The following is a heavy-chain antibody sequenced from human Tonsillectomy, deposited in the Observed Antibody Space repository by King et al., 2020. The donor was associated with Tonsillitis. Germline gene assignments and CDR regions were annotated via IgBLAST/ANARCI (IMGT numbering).Heavy chain of an antibody. V-gene: IGHV4-39*01. CDR1: GGSISSNNYY. CDR3: ARLFYYDSGGYFYYFDY. J-gene: IGHJ4*02. Sequence: QLQESGPGLVRPSETLSLTCTVSGGSISSNNYYWGWIRQPPGKGLEWIGDIYHSGSTYYNPSLNSRVTISVDTSKNQFSLKLSSVTAADTAVYYCARLFYYDSGGYFYYFDYWGQGTLVTVSS. CDR2: IYHSGST. D-gene: IGHD3-22*01.